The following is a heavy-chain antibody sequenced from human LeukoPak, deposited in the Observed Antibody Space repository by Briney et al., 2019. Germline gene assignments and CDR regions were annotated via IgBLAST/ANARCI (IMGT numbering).Heavy chain of an antibody. J-gene: IGHJ6*02. D-gene: IGHD4-17*01. CDR1: GGSNSSYY. CDR2: IYYSGST. CDR3: ARDSAVTTSYYYYGMDV. V-gene: IGHV4-59*01. Sequence: PSETLSLTCTVSGGSNSSYYWSWIRQPPGKGLEWIGYIYYSGSTNYNPSLKSRVTISVDTSKNQFSLKLSSVTAADTAVYYCARDSAVTTSYYYYGMDVWGQGTTVTVSS.